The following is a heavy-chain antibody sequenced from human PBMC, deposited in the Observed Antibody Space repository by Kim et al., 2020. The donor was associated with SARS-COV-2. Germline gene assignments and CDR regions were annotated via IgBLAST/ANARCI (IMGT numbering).Heavy chain of an antibody. V-gene: IGHV3-30*04. CDR1: GFTFSSYA. Sequence: GGSLRLSCAASGFTFSSYAMHWVRQAPGKGLEWVAVISYDGSNKYYADSVKGRFTISRDNSKNTLYLQMNSLRAEDTAVYYCARDHLDYGYNYPFYFDYWGQGTLVTVSS. D-gene: IGHD5-12*01. CDR2: ISYDGSNK. CDR3: ARDHLDYGYNYPFYFDY. J-gene: IGHJ4*02.